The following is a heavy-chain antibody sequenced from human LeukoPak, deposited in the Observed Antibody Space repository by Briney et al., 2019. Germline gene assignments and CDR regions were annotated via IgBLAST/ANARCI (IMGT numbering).Heavy chain of an antibody. J-gene: IGHJ4*02. V-gene: IGHV3-23*01. CDR2: ISRTGDST. CDR1: GFTFSSYA. CDR3: ARREYSYGYSDY. Sequence: GGSLRLSCAVSGFTFSSYAMNWVRQALGKGLEWVSEISRTGDSTKYADSVKGRFTISRDNSKNTLYLQINNLRPEDTAVYYCARREYSYGYSDYWGQGTLVTVSS. D-gene: IGHD5-18*01.